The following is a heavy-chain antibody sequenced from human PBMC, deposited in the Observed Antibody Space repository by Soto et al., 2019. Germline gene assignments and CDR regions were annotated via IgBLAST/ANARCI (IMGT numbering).Heavy chain of an antibody. J-gene: IGHJ4*02. Sequence: ASVKVSFKTSGYTFSSYSINWVRQAPGQGLEWMAWISTNSGNTHYAERVQGRVTVTLDKSARTAFMEMWGLTSDDTAVYFCARDNGYFDYWGQGTLVNVSS. CDR3: ARDNGYFDY. CDR1: GYTFSSYS. CDR2: ISTNSGNT. V-gene: IGHV1-18*01. D-gene: IGHD2-8*01.